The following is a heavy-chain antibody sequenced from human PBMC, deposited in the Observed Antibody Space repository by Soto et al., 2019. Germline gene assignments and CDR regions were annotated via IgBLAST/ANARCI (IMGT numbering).Heavy chain of an antibody. CDR1: GGSISSSSYY. V-gene: IGHV4-39*01. J-gene: IGHJ6*02. CDR3: PRHVERYGIDV. Sequence: QLQLQESGPGLVKPSETLSLTCSVSGGSISSSSYYWGWIRQPPGKGLEWIGSIYYSGGTYYNPSLKSRATISVPTSKNQFPLKLNSVTAADTALYDCPRHVERYGIDVWGQGTTVTVSS. CDR2: IYYSGGT.